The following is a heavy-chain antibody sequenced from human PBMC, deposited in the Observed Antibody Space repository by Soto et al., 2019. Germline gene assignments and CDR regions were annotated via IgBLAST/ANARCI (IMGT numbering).Heavy chain of an antibody. CDR2: TYYRAKWYK. D-gene: IGHD6-19*01. V-gene: IGHV6-1*01. J-gene: IGHJ5*02. CDR1: GDSVSSNSAA. Sequence: SQPLSLTCAISGDSVSSNSAAWNWIRQSPSRGLEWLGSTYYRAKWYKDYAVSVKSRININPDTSKNQFSLQLNSVTPEDTAVFYCAGDYGSGWYDHWFDPWGKGTLVTVSS. CDR3: AGDYGSGWYDHWFDP.